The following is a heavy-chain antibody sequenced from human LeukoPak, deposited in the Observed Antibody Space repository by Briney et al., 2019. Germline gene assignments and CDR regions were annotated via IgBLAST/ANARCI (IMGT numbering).Heavy chain of an antibody. D-gene: IGHD6-6*01. CDR2: TYYRSKWYN. CDR1: GDSVSSNSAA. Sequence: SQTLSLTCAISGDSVSSNSAAWNWISNSPSRGLNGLGRTYYRSKWYNDYAVSVKSRITINPDTSKNQFSLQLNSVTPEDTAVYYCARLAARGFDYWGQGTLVTVSS. CDR3: ARLAARGFDY. V-gene: IGHV6-1*01. J-gene: IGHJ4*02.